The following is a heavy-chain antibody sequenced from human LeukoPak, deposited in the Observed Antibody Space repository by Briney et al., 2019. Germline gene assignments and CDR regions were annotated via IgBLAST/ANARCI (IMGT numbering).Heavy chain of an antibody. V-gene: IGHV4-38-2*01. Sequence: PSETLSLTCAVSGYSISSGYYWGWIRQPPGKGLEWIGSIYHSGSTYYNPSLKSRVTISVDTSKNRFSLKLSSVTAADTAVYYCARLSRFLYAFDIWGQGTMVTVSS. D-gene: IGHD3-3*01. CDR3: ARLSRFLYAFDI. CDR1: GYSISSGYY. CDR2: IYHSGST. J-gene: IGHJ3*02.